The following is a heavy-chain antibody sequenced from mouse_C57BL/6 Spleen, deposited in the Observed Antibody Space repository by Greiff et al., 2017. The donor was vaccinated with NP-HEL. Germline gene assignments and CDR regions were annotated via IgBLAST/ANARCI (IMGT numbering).Heavy chain of an antibody. D-gene: IGHD2-2*01. V-gene: IGHV5-16*01. Sequence: EVMLVESEGGLVQPGSSMKLSCTASGFTFSDYYMAWVRQVPEKGLEWVANINYDGSSTYYLDSLKSRFIISRDNAKNILYLQMSSLKSEDTATYYCARDRDGYGYYAMDYWGQGTSVTVSS. J-gene: IGHJ4*01. CDR2: INYDGSST. CDR1: GFTFSDYY. CDR3: ARDRDGYGYYAMDY.